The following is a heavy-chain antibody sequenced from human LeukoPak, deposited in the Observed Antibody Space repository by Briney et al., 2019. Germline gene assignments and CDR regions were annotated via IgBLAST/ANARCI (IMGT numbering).Heavy chain of an antibody. V-gene: IGHV4-39*01. D-gene: IGHD5-12*01. CDR2: FYNSANT. J-gene: IGHJ3*02. Sequence: PSVTLSLTCTVSGDSISSSSYCWDWIRQPPGKGLEWIGSFYNSANTHYNPSLKTRITMSVDTSKNQFSLKLNSVTAADTGIYYCARHSRSAYTGYENAFDIWGQGTMVTLSA. CDR3: ARHSRSAYTGYENAFDI. CDR1: GDSISSSSYC.